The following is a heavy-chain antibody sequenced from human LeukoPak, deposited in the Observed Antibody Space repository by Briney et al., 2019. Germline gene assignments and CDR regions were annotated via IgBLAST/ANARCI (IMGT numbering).Heavy chain of an antibody. J-gene: IGHJ3*02. D-gene: IGHD6-13*01. CDR3: AKSWSSSWYLDAFDI. CDR2: IGGSGGST. CDR1: GFTFSSYA. Sequence: GGSLRLSCAASGFTFSSYAMSWVRQAPGKGLEWVAGIGGSGGSTYYADSVKGRFTISRDNSKNQLYLQMNSLRAEDTAVYYCAKSWSSSWYLDAFDIWGPGTLVTVSS. V-gene: IGHV3-23*01.